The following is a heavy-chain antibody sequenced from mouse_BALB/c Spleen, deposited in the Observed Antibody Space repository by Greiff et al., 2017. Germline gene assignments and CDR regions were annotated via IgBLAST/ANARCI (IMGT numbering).Heavy chain of an antibody. J-gene: IGHJ3*01. Sequence: QVQLKESGPELVKPGASVRISCKASGYTFTSYYIHWVKQRPGQGLEWIGWIYPGNVNTKYNEKFKGKATLTADKSSSTAYMQLSSLTSEDSAVYFCAREYDYSFAYWGQGTLVTVSA. V-gene: IGHV1S56*01. CDR2: IYPGNVNT. CDR3: AREYDYSFAY. D-gene: IGHD2-4*01. CDR1: GYTFTSYY.